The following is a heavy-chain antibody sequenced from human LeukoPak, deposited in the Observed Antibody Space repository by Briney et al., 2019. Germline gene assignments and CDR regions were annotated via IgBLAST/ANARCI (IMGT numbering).Heavy chain of an antibody. J-gene: IGHJ4*02. CDR3: ARDGRVVPAAPYSGYLDY. Sequence: ASVKVSCKASGGTFSSYAISWVRQAPGQGLEWMGRIIPIFGIANYAQKFQGRVTITADKSTGTAYMELSSLRSEDTAVYYCARDGRVVPAAPYSGYLDYWGQGTLVTVSS. D-gene: IGHD2-2*01. V-gene: IGHV1-69*04. CDR2: IIPIFGIA. CDR1: GGTFSSYA.